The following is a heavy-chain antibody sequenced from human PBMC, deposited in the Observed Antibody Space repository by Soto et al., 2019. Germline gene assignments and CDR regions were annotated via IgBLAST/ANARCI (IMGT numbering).Heavy chain of an antibody. CDR2: ISGRGENT. CDR1: GFTFSVFA. Sequence: EVQLLESGGGLVQPGGSLRLSCAASGFTFSVFAMSWVRQAPGKGLELVSTISGRGENTYYADSVKGRFTISKDNSKNTLNQQMNSLRGEDTAVYDCAKDRGTGDSGVNAVDIWGQGTMVTVAS. V-gene: IGHV3-23*01. D-gene: IGHD7-27*01. J-gene: IGHJ3*02. CDR3: AKDRGTGDSGVNAVDI.